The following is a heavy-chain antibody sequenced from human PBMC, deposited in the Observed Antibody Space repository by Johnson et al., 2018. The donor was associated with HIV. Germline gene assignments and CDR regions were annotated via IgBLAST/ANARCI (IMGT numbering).Heavy chain of an antibody. CDR3: ARVRGGTGHGAFDI. J-gene: IGHJ3*02. CDR1: GFTVSSNY. Sequence: VQLVESGGGLIQPGGSLRLSCAASGFTVSSNYMSWVRQAPGKGLEWVSVIYSGGSTYSADSVKGRFTISRDNSKNTLYLQMNGLRAEDTAVYYCARVRGGTGHGAFDIWGQGTMVTVSS. V-gene: IGHV3-53*01. CDR2: IYSGGST.